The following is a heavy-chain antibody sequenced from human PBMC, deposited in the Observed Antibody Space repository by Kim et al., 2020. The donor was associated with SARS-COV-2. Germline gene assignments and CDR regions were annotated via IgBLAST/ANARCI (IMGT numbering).Heavy chain of an antibody. CDR3: ARVSYYDILTGSYYGMDV. D-gene: IGHD3-9*01. CDR2: IYSGGST. CDR1: GFTVSSNY. Sequence: GGSLRLSCAASGFTVSSNYMSWVRQAPGKGLEWVSVIYSGGSTYYADSVKCRFTISRDNSKNTLYLQMNSLRAEDTAVYYCARVSYYDILTGSYYGMDVWGQGTTVTVSS. J-gene: IGHJ6*02. V-gene: IGHV3-53*01.